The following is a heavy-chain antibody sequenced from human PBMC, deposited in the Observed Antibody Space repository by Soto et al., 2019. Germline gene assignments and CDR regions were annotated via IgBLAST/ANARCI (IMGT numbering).Heavy chain of an antibody. J-gene: IGHJ4*02. Sequence: EVQLVESGGGLVQPGRSLRLSCAASGFTFDDYAMHWVWQAPGKGLEWVSGISWNSGSIGYADSVKGRFTISRDNAKNSLYLQMNSLRAEDTALYYCAKSLYSSSPGGDDYWGQGTLVTVSS. CDR2: ISWNSGSI. CDR1: GFTFDDYA. CDR3: AKSLYSSSPGGDDY. D-gene: IGHD6-6*01. V-gene: IGHV3-9*01.